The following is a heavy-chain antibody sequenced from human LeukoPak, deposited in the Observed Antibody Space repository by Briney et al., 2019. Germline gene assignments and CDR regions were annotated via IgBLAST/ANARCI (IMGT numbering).Heavy chain of an antibody. CDR3: ARTHYDILTGLDY. Sequence: GGSLRLSCAASRFTFSNYVMHWVRQAPGKGLEWVAVISYDGSDKYYADSVKGRFTISRDNAKNTLYLQMNSLRAEDTAVYYCARTHYDILTGLDYWGQGTLVTVSS. V-gene: IGHV3-30*03. D-gene: IGHD3-9*01. CDR2: ISYDGSDK. CDR1: RFTFSNYV. J-gene: IGHJ4*02.